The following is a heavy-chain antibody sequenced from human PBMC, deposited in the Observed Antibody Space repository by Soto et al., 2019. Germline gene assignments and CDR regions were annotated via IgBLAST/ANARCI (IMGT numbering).Heavy chain of an antibody. D-gene: IGHD2-2*01. Sequence: QVQLQQWGAGLMKPSETLSLTCTVYGGSFSGYYWSWIRQPPGKGLEWIGEINHSRSTNYNPSLKSRVTISVDTSKNQFSLKLSSVTAADTAVYYCARGGIVVVPAAMRYFQHWGQGTLVTVSS. CDR1: GGSFSGYY. CDR3: ARGGIVVVPAAMRYFQH. J-gene: IGHJ1*01. V-gene: IGHV4-34*01. CDR2: INHSRST.